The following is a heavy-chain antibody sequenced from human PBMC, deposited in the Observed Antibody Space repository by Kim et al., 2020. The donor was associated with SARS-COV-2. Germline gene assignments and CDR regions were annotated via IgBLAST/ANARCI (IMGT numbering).Heavy chain of an antibody. CDR1: GFTFSSYS. J-gene: IGHJ4*02. V-gene: IGHV3-21*01. Sequence: GGSLRLSCAASGFTFSSYSMNWVRQAPGKGLEWVSSISSSSSYIYYADSVKGRFTISRDNAKNSLYLQMNSLRAEDTAVYYCARIYDILTGYYTHHTYYFDYWGQGTLVTVCS. CDR2: ISSSSSYI. CDR3: ARIYDILTGYYTHHTYYFDY. D-gene: IGHD3-9*01.